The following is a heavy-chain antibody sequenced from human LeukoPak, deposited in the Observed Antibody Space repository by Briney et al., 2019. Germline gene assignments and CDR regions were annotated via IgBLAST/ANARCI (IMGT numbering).Heavy chain of an antibody. CDR2: IKTDGSST. V-gene: IGHV3-74*01. Sequence: GGSLRLSCAASGFTFSSYWMHWVRQAPGKGLVWVSRIKTDGSSTNYADSVKGRFTISRDNAKNSLYLQMNSLRAEDTALYYCAREVSGSYSPYFDYWGQGTLVTVSS. D-gene: IGHD3-10*01. CDR1: GFTFSSYW. J-gene: IGHJ4*02. CDR3: AREVSGSYSPYFDY.